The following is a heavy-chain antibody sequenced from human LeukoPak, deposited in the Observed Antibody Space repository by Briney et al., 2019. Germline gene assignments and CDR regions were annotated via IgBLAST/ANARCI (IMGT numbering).Heavy chain of an antibody. D-gene: IGHD5-12*01. CDR3: XXXXXXXXYDPYNWFDP. J-gene: IGHJ5*02. V-gene: IGHV3-23*01. CDR2: ISGSGGST. Sequence: PGGSLRLSCAASGFTFSSYAMSWVRQAPGKGLEWVSAISGSGGSTYYADSVKGRFTISRDNSKNTLYLQMNSLRAEDTAVYYXXXXXXXXXYDPYNWFDPWGQGTLVTVSS. CDR1: GFTFSSYA.